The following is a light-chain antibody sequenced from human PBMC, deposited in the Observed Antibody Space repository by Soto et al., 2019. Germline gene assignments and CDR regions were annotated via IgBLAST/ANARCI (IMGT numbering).Light chain of an antibody. CDR2: WAS. J-gene: IGKJ1*01. V-gene: IGKV3-15*01. CDR3: QQFFYFPT. Sequence: EIVMTQAPDTRYVSPGEGATLSCRASQSVRTKLAWYQQKPGQSPKLLINWASTREPGVPDRFSGSGSGTEFTLNINSLQAEDVATYYCQQFFYFPTFGQGTKVDIK. CDR1: QSVRTK.